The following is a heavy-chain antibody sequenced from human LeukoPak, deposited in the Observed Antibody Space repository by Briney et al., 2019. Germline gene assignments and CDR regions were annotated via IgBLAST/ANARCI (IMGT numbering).Heavy chain of an antibody. Sequence: PSETLSLTCTVSGGSITITSYYWSWIRQPPGKGLEWIGYIYYSGSTNYNPSLKSRVTISVDTSKNQFSLKLGSVTAADTAVYYCASLDTTVTLFDYLGQGTLVTVSS. J-gene: IGHJ4*02. CDR3: ASLDTTVTLFDY. CDR1: GGSITITSYY. V-gene: IGHV4-61*05. CDR2: IYYSGST. D-gene: IGHD4-17*01.